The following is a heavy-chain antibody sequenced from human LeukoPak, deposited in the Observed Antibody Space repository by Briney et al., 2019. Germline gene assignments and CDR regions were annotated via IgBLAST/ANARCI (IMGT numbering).Heavy chain of an antibody. V-gene: IGHV3-15*01. Sequence: GGSLRLSCAASGFTFSDAWLTWVRQAPGKGLEWVGRIKSKTDGGTTDYGAPVKGRFTISRDDSKNTLYLQMNGLKTEDTAVYYCTKIWGIAVAESPTEPNSYWGQGTLVTVSS. J-gene: IGHJ4*02. CDR3: TKIWGIAVAESPTEPNSY. CDR1: GFTFSDAW. D-gene: IGHD6-19*01. CDR2: IKSKTDGGTT.